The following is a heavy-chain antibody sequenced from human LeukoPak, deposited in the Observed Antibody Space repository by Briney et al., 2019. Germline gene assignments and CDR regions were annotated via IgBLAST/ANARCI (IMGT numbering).Heavy chain of an antibody. J-gene: IGHJ6*02. CDR1: GFTFSSYA. Sequence: GGSLRLSCAASGFTFSSYAMTWVRQAPGKGLEWVSAISGSGGGTYYADSVKGRFTISRDNSKSTLFLQMNSLKTEDTAVYYCTGGPIQQWLYYGMDVWGQGTTVTVSS. CDR2: ISGSGGGT. D-gene: IGHD5-18*01. CDR3: TGGPIQQWLYYGMDV. V-gene: IGHV3-23*01.